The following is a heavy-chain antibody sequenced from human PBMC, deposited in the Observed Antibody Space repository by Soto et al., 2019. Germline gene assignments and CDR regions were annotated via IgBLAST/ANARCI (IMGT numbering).Heavy chain of an antibody. J-gene: IGHJ4*02. V-gene: IGHV4-59*12. D-gene: IGHD2-8*02. CDR3: ARDKITGLFDY. CDR1: GGSISSYY. CDR2: IYHSGST. Sequence: SETLSLTCTVSGGSISSYYWSWIRQPPGKGLEWIGEIYHSGSTNYNPSLKSRVTISVDTSKNQFSLKLTSVTAADTAVYYCARDKITGLFDYWGQGTLVTVSS.